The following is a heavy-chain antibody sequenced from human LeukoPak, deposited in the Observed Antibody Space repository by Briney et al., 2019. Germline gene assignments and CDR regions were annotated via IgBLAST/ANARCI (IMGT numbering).Heavy chain of an antibody. Sequence: PSETLSLTCTVSGGSISSYYWSWIRQPPGKGLEWIGYIYYSGSTNYNPSLKSRVTISVDTSKNQFPLKLSSVTAADTAVYYCASSDYYGSGSYYNPFDYWGQGTLVTVSS. D-gene: IGHD3-10*01. J-gene: IGHJ4*02. CDR2: IYYSGST. V-gene: IGHV4-59*01. CDR1: GGSISSYY. CDR3: ASSDYYGSGSYYNPFDY.